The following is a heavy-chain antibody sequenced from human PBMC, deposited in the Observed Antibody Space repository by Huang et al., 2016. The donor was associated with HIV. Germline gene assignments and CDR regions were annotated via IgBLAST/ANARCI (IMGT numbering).Heavy chain of an antibody. CDR1: GGSFSGYY. V-gene: IGHV4-34*01. CDR2: INHSEST. J-gene: IGHJ6*03. CDR3: ARGQGGYYYYYMDV. Sequence: QVQLQQWGAGLLRPSETLSLTCAVYGGSFSGYYGTWIRQPPEKGLEWMWEINHSESTNYNPSLKSRGTISVDTSRNQFSLTLTSVTAADTAVYYCARGQGGYYYYYMDVWGKGTTVTVSS.